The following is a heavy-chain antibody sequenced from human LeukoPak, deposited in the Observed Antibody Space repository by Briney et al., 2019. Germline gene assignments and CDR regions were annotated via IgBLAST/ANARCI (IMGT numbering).Heavy chain of an antibody. Sequence: ASVKVSCKASGYTFTSYDINWVRQATGQGLEWMGWMNPNSGNTGYAQKFQGRVTMTRDTSTSTVYMELSSLRSEDTAVYYCARDMVGEITMVRGVITPTYYFDYWGQGTLVTVSS. CDR2: MNPNSGNT. J-gene: IGHJ4*02. D-gene: IGHD3-10*01. CDR1: GYTFTSYD. CDR3: ARDMVGEITMVRGVITPTYYFDY. V-gene: IGHV1-8*01.